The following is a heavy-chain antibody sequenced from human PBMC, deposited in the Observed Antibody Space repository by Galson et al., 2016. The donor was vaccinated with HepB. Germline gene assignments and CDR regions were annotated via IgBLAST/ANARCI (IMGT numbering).Heavy chain of an antibody. CDR1: GFTFSSYA. J-gene: IGHJ5*02. CDR2: ISGSGGST. Sequence: SLRLSCAASGFTFSSYAMSWVRQAPGKGLEWVSAISGSGGSTYYADSVKGRFTISRDNSKNTLYLQMNSLRAEDTAVYYCAKDSGIVVVVAAFNGFDPWGQGTLVTVSA. V-gene: IGHV3-23*01. D-gene: IGHD2-15*01. CDR3: AKDSGIVVVVAAFNGFDP.